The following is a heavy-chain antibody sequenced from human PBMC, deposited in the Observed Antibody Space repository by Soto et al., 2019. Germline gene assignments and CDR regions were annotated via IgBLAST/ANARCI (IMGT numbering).Heavy chain of an antibody. CDR3: AREEIVATIFDY. CDR2: IYHSGST. CDR1: GGSISSGGYS. J-gene: IGHJ4*02. V-gene: IGHV4-30-2*01. Sequence: PSETLSLTCAVSGGSISSGGYSWSWIRQPQGKGLEWIGYIYHSGSTYYNTSLKSRVTISVDRSKNQFSLKLSSVTAADTAVYYCAREEIVATIFDYWGQGTLVTVSS. D-gene: IGHD5-12*01.